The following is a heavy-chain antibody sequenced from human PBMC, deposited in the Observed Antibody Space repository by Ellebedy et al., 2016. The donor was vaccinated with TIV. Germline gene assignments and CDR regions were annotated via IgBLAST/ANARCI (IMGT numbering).Heavy chain of an antibody. CDR1: GYTFIGYG. Sequence: ASVKVSCXASGYTFIGYGINWVRQAPGQGLEWMGGISVNTGDTNYAQKVQGRVTMTTDASTSTAYMELRSLRSDDTAVYYCTRDLYSDSGSPSDIWGQGTLVTGSS. CDR2: ISVNTGDT. CDR3: TRDLYSDSGSPSDI. J-gene: IGHJ4*02. V-gene: IGHV1-18*01. D-gene: IGHD4-11*01.